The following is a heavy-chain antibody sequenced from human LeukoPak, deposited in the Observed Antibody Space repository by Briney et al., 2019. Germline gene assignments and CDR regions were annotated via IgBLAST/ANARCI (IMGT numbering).Heavy chain of an antibody. CDR1: GYTFTGYY. CDR3: ARAQQWLGGGFDP. Sequence: APVRVSCKASGYTFTGYYMHWVRQAPGQGLEWMGWIDPNSGGTNYAQKFQGRVTMTRDTSISTAYMELSRLRSDDTAVYYCARAQQWLGGGFDPWGQGTLVTVCS. CDR2: IDPNSGGT. D-gene: IGHD6-19*01. J-gene: IGHJ5*02. V-gene: IGHV1-2*02.